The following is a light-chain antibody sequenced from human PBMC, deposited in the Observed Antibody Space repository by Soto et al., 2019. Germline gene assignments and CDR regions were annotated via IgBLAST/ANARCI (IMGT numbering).Light chain of an antibody. J-gene: IGKJ3*01. CDR2: KSS. CDR1: QSLVHSDGNTH. CDR3: MQATDPFT. V-gene: IGKV2-24*01. Sequence: DIVMTQTPLSLPVTLGQPASISCRSSQSLVHSDGNTHLSWLQQRPGQPPRLLIGKSSNRLSGVSSRLRRSRGASDFILKISRVEAEDVRVYYCMQATDPFTFGPGTKVDIK.